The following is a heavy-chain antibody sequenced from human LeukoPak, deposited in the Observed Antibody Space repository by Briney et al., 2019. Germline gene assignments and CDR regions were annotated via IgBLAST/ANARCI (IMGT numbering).Heavy chain of an antibody. CDR1: GYTRIKPS. CDR2: FDPEDGET. V-gene: IGHV1-24*01. J-gene: IGHJ4*02. CDR3: ATSAHASGTSFDY. Sequence: WASVRVSCKVSGYTRIKPSMNWVRQAPGKGLEWMGGFDPEDGETTYAQKFQGRVTMTEDTTTDTAYMELSNLRSEDTAVFYCATSAHASGTSFDYWGQGTLVTVSS. D-gene: IGHD3-10*01.